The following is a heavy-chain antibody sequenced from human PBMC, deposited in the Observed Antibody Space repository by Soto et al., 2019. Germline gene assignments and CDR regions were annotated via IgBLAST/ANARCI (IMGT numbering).Heavy chain of an antibody. J-gene: IGHJ4*02. D-gene: IGHD3-16*01. V-gene: IGHV3-30-3*01. CDR3: ARAATTSWGRWSY. CDR1: GFTFSSYA. Sequence: QVQLVESGGGVVQPGRSLRLSCAASGFTFSSYAMHWVRQAPGKGLEWVAVISYDGSNKYYVDSVKGRFTISRDNSKNTLYLQMNSLRAEDTAVYYCARAATTSWGRWSYWGQGTLVTVSS. CDR2: ISYDGSNK.